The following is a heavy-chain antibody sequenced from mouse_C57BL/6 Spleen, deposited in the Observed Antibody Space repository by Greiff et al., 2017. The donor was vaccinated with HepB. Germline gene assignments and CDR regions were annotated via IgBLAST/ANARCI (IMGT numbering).Heavy chain of an antibody. J-gene: IGHJ4*01. CDR2: IYPGDGDT. D-gene: IGHD2-1*01. CDR1: GYAFSSSW. V-gene: IGHV1-82*01. CDR3: ARGGNYLDY. Sequence: VQLQQSGPELVKPGASVKISCKASGYAFSSSWMNWVKQRPGKGLEWIGRIYPGDGDTNYNGKFKGKATLTADKSSSTAYMQLSSLTSEDSAVYFCARGGNYLDYWGQGTSVTVSS.